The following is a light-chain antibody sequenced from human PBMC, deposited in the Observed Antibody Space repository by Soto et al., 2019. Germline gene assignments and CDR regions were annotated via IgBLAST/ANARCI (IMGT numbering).Light chain of an antibody. CDR2: GAS. V-gene: IGKV1-39*01. J-gene: IGKJ1*01. CDR3: QQSYTTPWT. CDR1: QSISYY. Sequence: DIQMTQSPSSLSASVGDRVSITCRAGQSISYYLNWFQQKPGKAPNLLIYGASTLHIGVPSRFSGSGSGANFTLTIYSLQPEDFAAYYCQQSYTTPWTFGLGTKVDVK.